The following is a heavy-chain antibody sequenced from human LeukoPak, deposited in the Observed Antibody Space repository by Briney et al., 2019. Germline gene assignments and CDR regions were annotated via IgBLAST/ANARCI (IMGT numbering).Heavy chain of an antibody. D-gene: IGHD3-16*01. CDR1: GFTLGSHG. Sequence: GGALRISCGASGFTLGSHGMHWGRPAPGKGLGWGAVIWYDGSNKYYADSVKGRFTISRDNSKNMLFLQMNSLTVEDTAVYYCARWGDGKKFDYWGQGTLLTVSS. J-gene: IGHJ4*02. CDR2: IWYDGSNK. V-gene: IGHV3-33*01. CDR3: ARWGDGKKFDY.